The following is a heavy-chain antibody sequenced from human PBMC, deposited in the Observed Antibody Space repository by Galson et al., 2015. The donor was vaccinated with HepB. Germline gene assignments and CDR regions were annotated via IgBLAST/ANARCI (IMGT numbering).Heavy chain of an antibody. J-gene: IGHJ5*02. CDR3: ARDARHRPMLFDR. Sequence: SLRLSCADSHLVLGDYWMSWVRQAPGKGLEWVACINQDGSEKNYVDSVKGRFTISRDNAKNSLFLQMNTLTVEDTAVYYCARDARHRPMLFDRWGQGTLVTGSS. CDR2: INQDGSEK. D-gene: IGHD3-10*02. V-gene: IGHV3-7*03. CDR1: HLVLGDYW.